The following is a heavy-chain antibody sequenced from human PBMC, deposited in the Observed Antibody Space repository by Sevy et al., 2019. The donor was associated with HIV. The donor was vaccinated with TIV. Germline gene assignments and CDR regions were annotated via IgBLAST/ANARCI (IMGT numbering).Heavy chain of an antibody. D-gene: IGHD6-19*01. CDR2: IWYDGSNK. Sequence: GGSLRLSCAASGFTFSNYGMQWVRQAPGKGLEWVAVIWYDGSNKYYADSVKGRLTISRDNSKNTLYLQMNSLRAEDTAVYYCAKEYSGGWVDYWGQGTLVTVSS. V-gene: IGHV3-30*02. CDR1: GFTFSNYG. J-gene: IGHJ4*02. CDR3: AKEYSGGWVDY.